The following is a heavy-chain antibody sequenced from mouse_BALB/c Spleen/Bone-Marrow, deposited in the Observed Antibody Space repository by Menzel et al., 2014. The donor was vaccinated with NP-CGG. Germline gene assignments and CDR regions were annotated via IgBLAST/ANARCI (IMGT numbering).Heavy chain of an antibody. CDR3: ASTGTRGFAY. V-gene: IGHV3-1*02. Sequence: EVHLVESGPDLVKPSQSLSLPCTVTGYSTTSTYSWHWIRQFPGNKLEWMGYIHYSGSAYYNPSLKSRISITRDTSKNQFFLQLHSVTTADTATYYCASTGTRGFAYWGQGTLVTVSA. D-gene: IGHD4-1*02. J-gene: IGHJ3*01. CDR2: IHYSGSA. CDR1: GYSTTSTYS.